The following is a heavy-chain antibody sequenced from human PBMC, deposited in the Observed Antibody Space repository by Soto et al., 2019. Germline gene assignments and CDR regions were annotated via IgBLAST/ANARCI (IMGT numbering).Heavy chain of an antibody. Sequence: ITLKESGPPLVKPTQTLTLTCMFSGFSLTAMGVGVGSVRQPTGLALEWLAMVYWADDKNYSASLRSRLSIIKLTSNSQVVLTMPNMAPVDTASYYCETMTGGHWGQEALVTVSA. CDR2: VYWADDK. CDR1: GFSLTAMGVG. V-gene: IGHV2-5*02. CDR3: ETMTGGH. J-gene: IGHJ4*02.